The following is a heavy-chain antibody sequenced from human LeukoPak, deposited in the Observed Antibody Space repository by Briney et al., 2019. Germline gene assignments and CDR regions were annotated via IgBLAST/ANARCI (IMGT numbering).Heavy chain of an antibody. CDR3: TRDVREAYDI. Sequence: PGGSLRLSCEASGYRFGGFWMNWVRQAPGKGPERVANINQDGSEKLYVDSVKGRFTISRDNAKNSLYLQMNSLRVEDTAVYYCTRDVREAYDIWGHGTMVTVSS. CDR2: INQDGSEK. CDR1: GYRFGGFW. D-gene: IGHD3-16*01. J-gene: IGHJ3*02. V-gene: IGHV3-7*01.